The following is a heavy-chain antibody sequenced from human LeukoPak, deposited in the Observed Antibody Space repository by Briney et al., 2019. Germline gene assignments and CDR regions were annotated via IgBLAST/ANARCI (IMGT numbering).Heavy chain of an antibody. CDR3: ARVSEYSSGNDY. Sequence: SETLSLTCTVSGGSISSSSYYWGWIRQPPGKGLEWIGSIYYSGSTYYNPSLKSRVTISVDTSKNQFSPKLSSVTAADTAVYYCARVSEYSSGNDYWGQGTLVTVSS. V-gene: IGHV4-39*07. D-gene: IGHD6-19*01. J-gene: IGHJ4*02. CDR1: GGSISSSSYY. CDR2: IYYSGST.